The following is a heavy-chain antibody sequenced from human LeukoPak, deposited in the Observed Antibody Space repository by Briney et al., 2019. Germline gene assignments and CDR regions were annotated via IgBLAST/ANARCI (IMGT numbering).Heavy chain of an antibody. CDR2: FDPEDGET. CDR3: ATGFITMVRGVSDY. V-gene: IGHV1-24*01. CDR1: GYTLTELS. D-gene: IGHD3-10*01. Sequence: ASVKVSCKVSGYTLTELSMHWVRQAPGKGLEWMGGFDPEDGETIYAQKFQGRVTMTEDTSTDTAYMELSSLRSEDTAVYYCATGFITMVRGVSDYWGQGTLDTVSS. J-gene: IGHJ4*02.